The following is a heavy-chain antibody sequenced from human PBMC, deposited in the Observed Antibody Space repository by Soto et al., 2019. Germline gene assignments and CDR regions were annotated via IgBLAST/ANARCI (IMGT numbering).Heavy chain of an antibody. Sequence: GGSLRLSCAASVFTFSSYPMNWVRQAPGKGLEWASAISGSGGSSNYADSVKGRFTISRDNSKNTLYLQMNSLRAEDTAVYYCATDQYGMDVWGQGTTVTVSS. CDR1: VFTFSSYP. J-gene: IGHJ6*02. V-gene: IGHV3-23*01. CDR2: ISGSGGSS. CDR3: ATDQYGMDV.